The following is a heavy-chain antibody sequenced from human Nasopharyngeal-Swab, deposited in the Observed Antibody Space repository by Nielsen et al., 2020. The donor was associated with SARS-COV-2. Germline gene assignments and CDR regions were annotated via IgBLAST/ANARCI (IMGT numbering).Heavy chain of an antibody. J-gene: IGHJ6*02. V-gene: IGHV4-39*01. CDR2: IYYSGST. CDR3: ARGSSATLYYYYYGLDV. CDR1: GGSISSSSYY. D-gene: IGHD6-13*01. Sequence: GSLRLSCTGSGGSISSSSYYWGWIRQPPGKGLEWIGSIYYSGSTYYNPSLNSRVTISVDTSKNQFSLKLRYVTATDTAVYYCARGSSATLYYYYYGLDVWGQGTTVTVSS.